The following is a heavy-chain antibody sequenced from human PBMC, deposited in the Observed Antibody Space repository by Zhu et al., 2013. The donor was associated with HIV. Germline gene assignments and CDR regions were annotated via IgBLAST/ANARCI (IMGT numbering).Heavy chain of an antibody. D-gene: IGHD3-10*01. CDR1: GGSFSGYY. Sequence: QVQLQQWGAGLLKPSETLSLTCAVYGGSFSGYYWSWIRQPPGKGLEWIGEINHSGSTNYNPSLKSRVTISVDTSKNQFSLKLSSVTAADTAVYYCARITITMVRGVKFDYWGQGTLVTVSS. V-gene: IGHV4-34*01. CDR2: INHSGST. J-gene: IGHJ4*02. CDR3: ARITITMVRGVKFDY.